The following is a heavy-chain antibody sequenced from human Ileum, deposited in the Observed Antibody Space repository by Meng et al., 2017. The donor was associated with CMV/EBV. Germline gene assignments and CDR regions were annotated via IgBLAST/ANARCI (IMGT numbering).Heavy chain of an antibody. Sequence: QVRRVQAGAEVKKPGASVKVSCKASGYTFTGYYMHWVRQAPGQGLEWMGWINPNSGGTNYAQKFRGRVTMTRDTSVTTAYMELSSLISDDTAVYYCARDLGSSGWYYNPDYWGQGTLVTVSS. V-gene: IGHV1-2*02. CDR1: GYTFTGYY. CDR3: ARDLGSSGWYYNPDY. CDR2: INPNSGGT. D-gene: IGHD6-19*01. J-gene: IGHJ4*02.